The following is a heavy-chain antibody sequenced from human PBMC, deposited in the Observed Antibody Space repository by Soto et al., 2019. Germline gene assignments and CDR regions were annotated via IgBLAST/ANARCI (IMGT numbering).Heavy chain of an antibody. J-gene: IGHJ6*02. D-gene: IGHD2-15*01. Sequence: QVQLVESGGGVVQPGRSLSLSCAASAFPFSNYTMHWVRQAPGKGLEWVAIISNDGINEYYADSVKGRFTISRHNSENTLFLQINSLIPEDTAVFYCARGRWRDGDIGYHYYGMDVWGQGTTVIVSS. CDR1: AFPFSNYT. CDR3: ARGRWRDGDIGYHYYGMDV. CDR2: ISNDGINE. V-gene: IGHV3-30-3*01.